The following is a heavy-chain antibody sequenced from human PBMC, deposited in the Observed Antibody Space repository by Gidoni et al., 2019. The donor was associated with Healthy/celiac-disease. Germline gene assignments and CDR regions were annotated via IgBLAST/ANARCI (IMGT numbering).Heavy chain of an antibody. CDR2: INHSGST. Sequence: QVQLQQWGAGLLKPSEPLSLTCAVYGGSFSGYYWRWIRQPPGKGLEWMGEINHSGSTNYNPSLKSRVTISVDTSKNQFSLKLSSVTAADTAVYYCARKTWARPAAILNYYYYMDVWGKGTTVTVSS. V-gene: IGHV4-34*01. CDR1: GGSFSGYY. D-gene: IGHD2-2*02. CDR3: ARKTWARPAAILNYYYYMDV. J-gene: IGHJ6*03.